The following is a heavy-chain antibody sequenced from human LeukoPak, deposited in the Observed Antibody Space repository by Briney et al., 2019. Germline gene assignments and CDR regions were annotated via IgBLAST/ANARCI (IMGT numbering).Heavy chain of an antibody. CDR3: AKSSGSYYTSAYLFDY. J-gene: IGHJ4*02. CDR1: GFTFSNYG. D-gene: IGHD1-26*01. CDR2: IQYDGSNK. V-gene: IGHV3-30*02. Sequence: GESLKISCAASGFTFSNYGMHWVRQAPGKGLEWVAFIQYDGSNKYYADSVKGRFTISRDNSKNTLYLQMDGLRPEDTAVYYCAKSSGSYYTSAYLFDYWGQGTLVTVSS.